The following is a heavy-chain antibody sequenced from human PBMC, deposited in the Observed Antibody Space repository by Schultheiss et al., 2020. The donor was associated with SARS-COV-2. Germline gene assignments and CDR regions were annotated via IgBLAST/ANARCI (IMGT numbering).Heavy chain of an antibody. CDR2: INHSGST. V-gene: IGHV4-34*01. CDR3: ARAGNTYDSRAFDI. D-gene: IGHD3-22*01. Sequence: SETLSLTCAVYGGSFSGYYWSWIRQPPGKGLEWIGEINHSGSTNYNPSLKSRVTISVDTSKNQFSLKLSSVTAADTAVYYCARAGNTYDSRAFDIWGQGTMVTVPS. CDR1: GGSFSGYY. J-gene: IGHJ3*02.